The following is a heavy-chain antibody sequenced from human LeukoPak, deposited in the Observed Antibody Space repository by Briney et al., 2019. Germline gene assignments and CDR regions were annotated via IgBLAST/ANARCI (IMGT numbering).Heavy chain of an antibody. CDR2: ISSSSTI. CDR3: ARGDDSSGYPAS. D-gene: IGHD3-22*01. V-gene: IGHV3-48*01. J-gene: IGHJ5*02. CDR1: GFTFSSYS. Sequence: GGSLRLSCAASGFTFSSYSMNWVRQAPGKGLEWVSYISSSSTIYYADSVKGRFTISRDNAKNSLYLQMNSLRAEDTAVYYCARGDDSSGYPASWGQGTLVTVSS.